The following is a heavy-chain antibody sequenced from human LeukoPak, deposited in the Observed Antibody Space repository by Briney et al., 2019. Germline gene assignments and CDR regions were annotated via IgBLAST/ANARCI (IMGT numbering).Heavy chain of an antibody. CDR1: GGTFSSYA. J-gene: IGHJ3*02. CDR3: AREPGSGEAFDI. Sequence: SVKVSCKASGGTFSSYAISWVRQAPGQGLEWMGGIIPIFGTANYAQKLQGRVTITADESTSTAYMELSSLRSEDTAVYYCAREPGSGEAFDIWGQGTMVTVSS. V-gene: IGHV1-69*13. CDR2: IIPIFGTA. D-gene: IGHD3-10*01.